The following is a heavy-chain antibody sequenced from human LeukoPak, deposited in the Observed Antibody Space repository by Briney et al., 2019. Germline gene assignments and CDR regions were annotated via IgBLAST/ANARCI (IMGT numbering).Heavy chain of an antibody. CDR3: TTGPFDY. V-gene: IGHV3-15*07. CDR1: GFPFDNAW. J-gene: IGHJ4*02. Sequence: GGSLRLSCAASGFPFDNAWMNWIRQTPGKGLEWVGHTKSKSDGGAPAHAAPVKGRFTISRDDSENTLYLQMNSLKTEDTAMYFCTTGPFDYWGQGALVTVSS. CDR2: TKSKSDGGAP.